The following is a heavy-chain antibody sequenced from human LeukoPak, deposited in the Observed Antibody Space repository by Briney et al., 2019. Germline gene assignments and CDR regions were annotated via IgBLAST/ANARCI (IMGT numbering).Heavy chain of an antibody. CDR1: GCTVSIND. Sequence: GGSLRLSCAPSGCTVSINDMSWVRQAPGKVLEWVSVIYSGGSTYYADSVKGRFTISRDNYKTTLYLQMNSLRAEDTAVYYCAREDYGFQDYWGQGTLVTVSS. CDR2: IYSGGST. V-gene: IGHV3-53*01. CDR3: AREDYGFQDY. D-gene: IGHD4-17*01. J-gene: IGHJ4*02.